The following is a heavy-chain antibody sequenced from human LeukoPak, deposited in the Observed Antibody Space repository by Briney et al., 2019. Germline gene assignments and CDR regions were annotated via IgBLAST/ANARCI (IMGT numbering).Heavy chain of an antibody. Sequence: GGSLRLSWAASAFTFSDYSKNWVRQAPGKGLEWVSYISGRSSTIYYADSVKGRFTISRENAKNLMYLQMNSLRAEYTALYECSRERSKSRSYYFDYWVQGTLVTVSS. CDR3: SRERSKSRSYYFDY. V-gene: IGHV3-48*01. CDR1: AFTFSDYS. CDR2: ISGRSSTI. D-gene: IGHD1-26*01. J-gene: IGHJ4*02.